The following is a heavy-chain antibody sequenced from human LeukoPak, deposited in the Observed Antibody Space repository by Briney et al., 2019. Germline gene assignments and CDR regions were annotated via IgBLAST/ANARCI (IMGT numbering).Heavy chain of an antibody. J-gene: IGHJ5*02. V-gene: IGHV4-4*02. CDR1: GGSISSDHW. CDR3: ARESGVSSARFYNWFDP. CDR2: ISHSGST. Sequence: SGTLSLTCAVSGGSISSDHWWSWVRQPPGKGLEWIGSISHSGSTYYNPSLKSRLTISVDTSKNHFSLKVTSVTAADTAVYYCARESGVSSARFYNWFDPWGQGTLVAVSS. D-gene: IGHD3-10*01.